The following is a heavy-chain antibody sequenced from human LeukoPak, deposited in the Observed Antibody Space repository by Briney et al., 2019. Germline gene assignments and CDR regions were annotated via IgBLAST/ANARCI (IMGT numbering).Heavy chain of an antibody. CDR1: GYTFTGYY. Sequence: ASVTVSCKASGYTFTGYYMHWVRQAPGQGLEWMGWINPNSGGTNYAQKFQGWVTMTRDTSNSTAYMELSRLRSDDTAVYYCARAGYSSGWYVFDYWGQGTLVTVSS. V-gene: IGHV1-2*04. J-gene: IGHJ4*02. CDR3: ARAGYSSGWYVFDY. D-gene: IGHD6-19*01. CDR2: INPNSGGT.